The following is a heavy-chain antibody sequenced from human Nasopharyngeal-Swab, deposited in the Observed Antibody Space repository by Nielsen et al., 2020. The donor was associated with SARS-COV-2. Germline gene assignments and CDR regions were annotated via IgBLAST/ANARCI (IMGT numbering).Heavy chain of an antibody. Sequence: GGSLRLSCAASGFTFDDDAMHWVRQAPGKGQEWVSGISWNSGSIGYADSVKGRFTISRDNAKNSLYLQMNSLRAEDTALYYCATLGGYSGYDSEYGMDVWGQGTTVTVSS. CDR1: GFTFDDDA. D-gene: IGHD5-12*01. CDR3: ATLGGYSGYDSEYGMDV. V-gene: IGHV3-9*01. J-gene: IGHJ6*02. CDR2: ISWNSGSI.